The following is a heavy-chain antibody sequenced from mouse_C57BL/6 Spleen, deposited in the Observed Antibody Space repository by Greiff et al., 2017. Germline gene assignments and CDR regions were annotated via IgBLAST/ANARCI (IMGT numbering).Heavy chain of an antibody. Sequence: EVKLVESGGGLVKPGGSLKLSCAASGFTFSDYGMHWVRQAPEKGLEWVAYISSGSSTIYYADTVKGRFTISRDNAKNTLFLQMTSLRSEDTAMYYGARPGKGWYFDVWGTGTTVTVSS. D-gene: IGHD4-1*01. CDR3: ARPGKGWYFDV. CDR2: ISSGSSTI. CDR1: GFTFSDYG. V-gene: IGHV5-17*01. J-gene: IGHJ1*03.